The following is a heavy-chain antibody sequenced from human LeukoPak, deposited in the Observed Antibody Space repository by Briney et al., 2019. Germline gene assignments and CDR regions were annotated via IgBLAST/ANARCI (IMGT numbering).Heavy chain of an antibody. V-gene: IGHV4-39*07. CDR2: IYYSGST. J-gene: IGHJ4*02. D-gene: IGHD3-22*01. Sequence: SETLSLTCTVSGGSISSSSYYWGWIRQPPGKGLEWIRSIYYSGSTYYNPSLKSRITISVDTFKNQFSLNLRSVTAADTAVYYCASGNYYDSSPALDYWGQGTLVTVSS. CDR3: ASGNYYDSSPALDY. CDR1: GGSISSSSYY.